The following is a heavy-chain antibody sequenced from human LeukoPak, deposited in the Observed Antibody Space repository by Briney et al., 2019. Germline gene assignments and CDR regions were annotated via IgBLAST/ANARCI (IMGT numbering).Heavy chain of an antibody. V-gene: IGHV3-23*01. CDR1: GFTFSQYS. CDR3: AKQLGYCSDGSCYFPY. Sequence: PGGSLRLSCAASGFTFSQYSMNWVRQAPGKGLEWVSAISNNGGYTYYADSVQGRFTISRDNSKSTLCLQMNSLRAEDTAVYYCAKQLGYCSDGSCYFPYWGQGTLVTVSS. J-gene: IGHJ4*02. D-gene: IGHD2-15*01. CDR2: ISNNGGYT.